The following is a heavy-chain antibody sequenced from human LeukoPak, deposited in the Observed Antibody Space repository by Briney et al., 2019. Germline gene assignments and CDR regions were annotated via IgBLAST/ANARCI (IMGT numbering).Heavy chain of an antibody. D-gene: IGHD3-10*01. J-gene: IGHJ4*02. V-gene: IGHV1-2*02. CDR1: GYTFTGYY. CDR3: ARGGGRYYYGSGSYYSDY. Sequence: GASVKVSCNASGYTFTGYYMHWVRQAPGQGLEWMGWINPNSGGTNYAQKFQGRVTMTRDTSISTAYMELSRLRSDDTAVYYCARGGGRYYYGSGSYYSDYWGQGTLVTVSS. CDR2: INPNSGGT.